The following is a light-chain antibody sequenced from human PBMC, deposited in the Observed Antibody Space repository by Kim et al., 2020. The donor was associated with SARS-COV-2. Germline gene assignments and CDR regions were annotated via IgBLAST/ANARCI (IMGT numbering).Light chain of an antibody. J-gene: IGLJ3*02. CDR1: KLGDKH. Sequence: SYELTQPPSVSVSPGQTASITCSGHKLGDKHAYWYQQKPGQSPVLVIYQDTKRPSGIPERFSGSNSGNTVTLTISGTQSMDEADYYCQARDSSTAVFGGGTKLTVL. V-gene: IGLV3-1*01. CDR3: QARDSSTAV. CDR2: QDT.